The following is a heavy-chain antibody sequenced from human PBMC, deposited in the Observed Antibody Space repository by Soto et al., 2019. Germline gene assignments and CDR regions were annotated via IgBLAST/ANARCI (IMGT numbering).Heavy chain of an antibody. V-gene: IGHV3-64D*06. J-gene: IGHJ6*02. CDR1: GFTFSSYA. CDR2: ISSNGGST. D-gene: IGHD6-6*01. CDR3: VSSSSWPPLYYYYGMDV. Sequence: GGSLRLSCSASGFTFSSYAMHWVRQAPGKGLEYVSAISSNGGSTYYADSVKGRFTISRDNSKNTLYLQMSGLRAEDTAVYYCVSSSSWPPLYYYYGMDVWGQGTTVTVS.